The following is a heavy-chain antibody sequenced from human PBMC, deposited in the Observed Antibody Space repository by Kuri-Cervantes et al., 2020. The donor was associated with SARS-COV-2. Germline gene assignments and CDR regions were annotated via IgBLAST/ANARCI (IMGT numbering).Heavy chain of an antibody. Sequence: KVSCKGSGYSFTGYWIAWVRQMPGKGLECMGIIYPGDSDTRYSPSFQGQVTISADKSINTSYLQWGSLKASDTAMYYCARPTRGKLDWGPGTLVTVSS. J-gene: IGHJ4*02. V-gene: IGHV5-51*01. CDR2: IYPGDSDT. D-gene: IGHD1-7*01. CDR3: ARPTRGKLD. CDR1: GYSFTGYW.